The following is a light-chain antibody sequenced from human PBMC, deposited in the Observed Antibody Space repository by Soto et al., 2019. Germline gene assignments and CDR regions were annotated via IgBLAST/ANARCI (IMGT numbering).Light chain of an antibody. V-gene: IGKV1-5*03. Sequence: DMQMTQSPCTLSASVGDRVTITCRASQSISSWLAWYQQKPGKAPKLLIYKASSLESGVPSRFSGSGSGTEFTLTITSLQPDDFATYYCQHYNTYSPGTFGQGTKVDIK. J-gene: IGKJ1*01. CDR1: QSISSW. CDR3: QHYNTYSPGT. CDR2: KAS.